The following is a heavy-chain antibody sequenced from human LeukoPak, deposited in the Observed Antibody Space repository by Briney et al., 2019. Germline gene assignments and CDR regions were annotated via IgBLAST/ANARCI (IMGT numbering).Heavy chain of an antibody. J-gene: IGHJ4*02. CDR3: ARGGSSLDS. Sequence: PSETLSLTCTVSGASINGYFWNWIRQPPGKRLEWIGYIYYSGNANYNPSLYNPSLKSRLTILVDTSKNQFSLKLSSVAAVDTAVYYCARGGSSLDSWGQGTLVTVSS. CDR2: IYYSGNA. CDR1: GASINGYF. D-gene: IGHD6-13*01. V-gene: IGHV4-59*01.